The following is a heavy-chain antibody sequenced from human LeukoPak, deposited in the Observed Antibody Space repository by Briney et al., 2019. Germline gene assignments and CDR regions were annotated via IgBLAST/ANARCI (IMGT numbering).Heavy chain of an antibody. Sequence: PGGSLRLSCVASGLTVSNHWMSWVRQAPGKGLEWVANIREERGQEYYVDSVKGRFTISKDNAKNTVYLQMNSLRAEDTAVYYCVSFYETYWGRGTLVTVSS. CDR2: IREERGQE. J-gene: IGHJ4*02. D-gene: IGHD2/OR15-2a*01. V-gene: IGHV3-7*01. CDR1: GLTVSNHW. CDR3: VSFYETY.